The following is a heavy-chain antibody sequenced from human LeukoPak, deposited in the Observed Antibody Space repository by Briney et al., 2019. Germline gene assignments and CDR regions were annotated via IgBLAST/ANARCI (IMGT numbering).Heavy chain of an antibody. Sequence: KPSETLSLTCAVYGGSLSGYSWSWIRQPPGKGLEWIGEINHVRNTNYNPSLKSRVTISDDTSKSQFSLKLTSVTAADTAVYYCARAAYGYSCADYWGQGILVTVSS. D-gene: IGHD5-12*01. CDR1: GGSLSGYS. V-gene: IGHV4-34*01. CDR2: INHVRNT. CDR3: ARAAYGYSCADY. J-gene: IGHJ4*02.